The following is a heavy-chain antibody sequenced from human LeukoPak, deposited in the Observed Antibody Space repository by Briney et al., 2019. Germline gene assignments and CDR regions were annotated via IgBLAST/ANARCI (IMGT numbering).Heavy chain of an antibody. V-gene: IGHV4-38-2*02. J-gene: IGHJ4*02. D-gene: IGHD2-2*01. Sequence: PSETLSLTCTVSGYSNSSGYYWGWIRQPPGKGLEWIGSIYHSASTYYNPSLKSRVTILVDTSKNQFSLKLSSVTAADTAVYYCASRYCSSTSCYDPPRFDYWGQGTLVTVSS. CDR1: GYSNSSGYY. CDR2: IYHSAST. CDR3: ASRYCSSTSCYDPPRFDY.